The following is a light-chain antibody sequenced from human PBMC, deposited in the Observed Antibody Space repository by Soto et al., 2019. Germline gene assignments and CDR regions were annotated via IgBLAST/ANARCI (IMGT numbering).Light chain of an antibody. CDR3: QSYDSSLSGFYV. CDR1: SSKIGAGYD. V-gene: IGLV1-40*01. Sequence: QSVLTQPPSVSGAPGRRVTISCTGGSSKIGAGYDVHWYQQLPGTAPKLLIYGNSNRPSGVPDRFSGSKSGTSASLAITGLQAEDEADYYCQSYDSSLSGFYVFGTGTKVTVL. J-gene: IGLJ1*01. CDR2: GNS.